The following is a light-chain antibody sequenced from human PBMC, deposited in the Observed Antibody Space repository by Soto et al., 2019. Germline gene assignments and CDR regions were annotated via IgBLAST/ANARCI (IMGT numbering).Light chain of an antibody. Sequence: QSALTQPPSASGAPGQRVIVSCSGGSSNVGSNSVNWYQHLPGSAPKLLIFSNNQRPSGVPDRLSGSKSGTSASLAIGGLQSDDEADYYCAAWDDSLSAYVFGSGTKVTVL. CDR2: SNN. CDR1: SSNVGSNS. CDR3: AAWDDSLSAYV. V-gene: IGLV1-44*01. J-gene: IGLJ1*01.